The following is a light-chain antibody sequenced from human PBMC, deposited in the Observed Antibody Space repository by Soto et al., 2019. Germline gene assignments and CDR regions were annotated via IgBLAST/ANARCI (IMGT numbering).Light chain of an antibody. Sequence: AIQMTQSPSSLSASVGDRVTITCRASLDIRDDLGWYQQKPGTAPKLLIYSASSLQSGVPSRFSGSGSGTDFTLTISCLQPEDFATYYYLQDYNYPWTFGQGTKVEIK. J-gene: IGKJ1*01. CDR2: SAS. CDR1: LDIRDD. V-gene: IGKV1-6*01. CDR3: LQDYNYPWT.